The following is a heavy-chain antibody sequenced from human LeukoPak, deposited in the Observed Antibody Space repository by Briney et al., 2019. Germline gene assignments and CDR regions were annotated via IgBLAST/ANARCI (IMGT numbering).Heavy chain of an antibody. CDR2: INHSGST. J-gene: IGHJ4*02. Sequence: SETLSLTCAVYGGSFSGYYWSWIRQPPGKGLEWIGEINHSGSTNYDPSLKRRVTISVDTSKNQFSLKLSSVTAADTAVYYCASVLRYFDWVPRVWGQGTLVTVSS. V-gene: IGHV4-34*01. CDR3: ASVLRYFDWVPRV. CDR1: GGSFSGYY. D-gene: IGHD3-9*01.